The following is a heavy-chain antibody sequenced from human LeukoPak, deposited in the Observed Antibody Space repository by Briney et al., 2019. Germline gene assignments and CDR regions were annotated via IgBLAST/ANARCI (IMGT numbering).Heavy chain of an antibody. J-gene: IGHJ4*02. CDR2: ISESSSGA. Sequence: GGPLRLSCAASGLAFSSFAMSWVRQAPGKGLEWVSSISESSSGAYCAASVKGRLTISRDHSKKPLYLQMNSLRAEDTAVYYCAKDHGFYSSGWNPLFDYWGQGTLVTVSS. V-gene: IGHV3-23*01. CDR3: AKDHGFYSSGWNPLFDY. D-gene: IGHD6-19*01. CDR1: GLAFSSFA.